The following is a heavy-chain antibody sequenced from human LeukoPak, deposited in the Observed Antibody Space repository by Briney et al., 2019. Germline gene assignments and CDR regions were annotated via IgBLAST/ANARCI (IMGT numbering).Heavy chain of an antibody. Sequence: PGGSLRLSCAASGFTFSSYSLNWARQAPGKGLEWVSHISSSSSNIYYADSVKGRFTISRDNAKRSLYLQMNSLRAEDTAVYYCARDSYGGYWGQGTLVTVSS. D-gene: IGHD5-18*01. V-gene: IGHV3-48*04. CDR2: ISSSSSNI. CDR1: GFTFSSYS. J-gene: IGHJ4*02. CDR3: ARDSYGGY.